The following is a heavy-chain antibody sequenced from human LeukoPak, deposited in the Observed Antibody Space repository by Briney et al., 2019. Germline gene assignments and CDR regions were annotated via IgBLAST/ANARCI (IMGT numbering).Heavy chain of an antibody. J-gene: IGHJ5*02. Sequence: PSETLSLTCTVSGGSISSYYWSWIRQPPGKGLEWIGYIYYSGSTNYNPSLKSRVTISVDTSKNQFFLKLSSVTAADTAVYYCARGGGYCSGGSCYTIWFDPWGQGTLVTVSS. CDR3: ARGGGYCSGGSCYTIWFDP. D-gene: IGHD2-15*01. V-gene: IGHV4-59*01. CDR1: GGSISSYY. CDR2: IYYSGST.